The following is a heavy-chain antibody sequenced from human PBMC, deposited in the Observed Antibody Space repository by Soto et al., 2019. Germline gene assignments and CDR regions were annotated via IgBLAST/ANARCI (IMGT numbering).Heavy chain of an antibody. D-gene: IGHD3-3*01. V-gene: IGHV3-30-3*01. J-gene: IGHJ6*02. CDR1: GFTFSSYA. Sequence: QVQLVESGGGVVQPGRSLRLSCAASGFTFSSYAMHWVRQAPGKGLEWVAVISYDGSNKYYADSVKGRFTISRDNSKNTLYLQMNSLRGEDTAVYYCARDRGNYDFWSGYYRDYYYGMDVWGQGTTVTVSS. CDR3: ARDRGNYDFWSGYYRDYYYGMDV. CDR2: ISYDGSNK.